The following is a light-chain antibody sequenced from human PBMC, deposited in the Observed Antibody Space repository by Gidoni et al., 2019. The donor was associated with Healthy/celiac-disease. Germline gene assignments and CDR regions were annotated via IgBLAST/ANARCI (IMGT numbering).Light chain of an antibody. CDR3: QQYDNLPLT. CDR2: DAS. V-gene: IGKV1-33*01. J-gene: IGKJ4*01. Sequence: IQMTQSPSCLSASVAGRVTLTCQPSQDISNYLNWYQQKPGKAPKLLIYDASNLETGVPSRFSGSGSGTDFTFTISRLQPEDIATYYCQQYDNLPLTFGGGTKVEIK. CDR1: QDISNY.